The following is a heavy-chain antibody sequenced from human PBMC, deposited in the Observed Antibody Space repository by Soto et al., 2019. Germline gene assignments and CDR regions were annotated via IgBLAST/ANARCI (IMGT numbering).Heavy chain of an antibody. CDR2: VSYDGSIE. D-gene: IGHD3-16*01. J-gene: IGHJ5*02. CDR1: GFTFSSYA. Sequence: GGSLRLSCSGSGFTFSSYAMHWVRLAPGKGLEWVAVVSYDGSIENYADSVRGRFTISRDNSKNTVFLQMNSLRVEDTAVYYCAKDLYYYDFSLDDSWGQGTLVTVSS. V-gene: IGHV3-30*04. CDR3: AKDLYYYDFSLDDS.